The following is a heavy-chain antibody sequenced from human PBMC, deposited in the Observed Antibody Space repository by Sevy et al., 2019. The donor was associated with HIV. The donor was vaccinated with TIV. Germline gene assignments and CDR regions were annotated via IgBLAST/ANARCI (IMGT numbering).Heavy chain of an antibody. J-gene: IGHJ4*02. CDR1: GFTFSSYI. Sequence: GGSLRLSCAASGFTFSSYIMNWVRQAPGKGLEWVSSISSSNNYIYYADSLKGRFTISRDNAKNSLYLQMNSLRAEDTAVYYCARDLREYSSSSKYYFDYWGQGILVTVSS. D-gene: IGHD6-6*01. CDR2: ISSSNNYI. V-gene: IGHV3-21*01. CDR3: ARDLREYSSSSKYYFDY.